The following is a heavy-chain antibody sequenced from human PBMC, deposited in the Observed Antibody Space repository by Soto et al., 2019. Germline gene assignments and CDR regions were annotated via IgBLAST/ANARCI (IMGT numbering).Heavy chain of an antibody. V-gene: IGHV1-69*01. J-gene: IGHJ4*02. D-gene: IGHD3-10*01. CDR1: GGTFSSHV. Sequence: QVQLVQSWAEGKKPGSSVKVSCKASGGTFSSHVFNWVRQAPGHGLDRMGGIMPIIGTANYAQKFQGRDTITADESTSTAYMELSSLRSEDTAVYYCARDLEFRDGNISHLDYWGQGTLVTVSS. CDR2: IMPIIGTA. CDR3: ARDLEFRDGNISHLDY.